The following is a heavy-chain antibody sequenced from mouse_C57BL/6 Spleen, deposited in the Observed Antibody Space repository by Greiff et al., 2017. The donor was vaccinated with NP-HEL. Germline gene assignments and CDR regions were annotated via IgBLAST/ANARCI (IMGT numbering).Heavy chain of an antibody. V-gene: IGHV1-64*01. CDR1: GYTFTSYW. Sequence: VQLQQSGAELVKPGASVKLSCKASGYTFTSYWMHWVKQRPGQGLEWIGMIHPNSGSTNYNEKFKSKATLTVDKSSSTAYMQRSSLTSEDSAVYYCASQSATYGSSSVGYWGQGTTLTVSS. CDR2: IHPNSGST. D-gene: IGHD1-1*01. CDR3: ASQSATYGSSSVGY. J-gene: IGHJ2*01.